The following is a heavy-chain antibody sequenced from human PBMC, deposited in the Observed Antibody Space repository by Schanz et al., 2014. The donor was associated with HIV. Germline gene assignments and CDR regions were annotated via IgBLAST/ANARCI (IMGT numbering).Heavy chain of an antibody. D-gene: IGHD2-15*01. V-gene: IGHV3-7*01. J-gene: IGHJ4*02. CDR1: GFTFSRYW. CDR2: IKQDGSEK. CDR3: ATTFCFGGSCHTGPFDH. Sequence: EVQLVESGGGLVQPGGSLRLSCAASGFTFSRYWMSWVRQAPGKGLEWVANIKQDGSEKHYVASVKGRFTISRDNAKNSLFLHMNSLRAEDTALYFCATTFCFGGSCHTGPFDHWGRGTLVTVSS.